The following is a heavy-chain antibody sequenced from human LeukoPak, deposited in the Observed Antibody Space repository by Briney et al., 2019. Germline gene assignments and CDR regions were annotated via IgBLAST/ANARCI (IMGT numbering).Heavy chain of an antibody. CDR3: AKADATIGGAFDI. CDR1: GFIFKNYA. V-gene: IGHV3-23*01. J-gene: IGHJ3*02. Sequence: PGGSLRLSCAASGFIFKNYAMSWVRQAPGKGLEWVSIISGTSGTTRYGDSVRGRFTTSRDNPRNTLYLQMNSLRVDDTAVYYCAKADATIGGAFDIWGQGTMVIISS. D-gene: IGHD3-3*01. CDR2: ISGTSGTT.